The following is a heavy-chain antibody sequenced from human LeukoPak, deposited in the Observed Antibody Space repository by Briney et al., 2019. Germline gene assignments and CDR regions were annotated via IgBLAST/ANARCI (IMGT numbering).Heavy chain of an antibody. Sequence: PSGTLSLTCTVSGGSISSHYWSWIRQPPGKGLEWIGYIYYSGSTNYNPSLKSRVTISVDTSKNQFSLKLSSVTAADTAVYYCARGVVGDYYMDVWGKGTTVTVSS. V-gene: IGHV4-59*11. CDR1: GGSISSHY. D-gene: IGHD2-21*01. CDR3: ARGVVGDYYMDV. J-gene: IGHJ6*03. CDR2: IYYSGST.